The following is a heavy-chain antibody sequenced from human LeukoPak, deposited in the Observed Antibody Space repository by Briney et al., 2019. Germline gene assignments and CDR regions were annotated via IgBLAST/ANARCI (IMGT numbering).Heavy chain of an antibody. D-gene: IGHD3-22*01. J-gene: IGHJ5*02. CDR1: GFTFSNAW. CDR2: IRSNSDGGTI. V-gene: IGHV3-15*07. CDR3: ATDFYDST. Sequence: GGSLRLSCATSGFTFSNAWMNWVRQAPGKGLEWVGRIRSNSDGGTIDYTAPVKGRFTLSRDDSKTTLYLQMNSLQTEDTAVYYCATDFYDSTWGQGTLDTVSS.